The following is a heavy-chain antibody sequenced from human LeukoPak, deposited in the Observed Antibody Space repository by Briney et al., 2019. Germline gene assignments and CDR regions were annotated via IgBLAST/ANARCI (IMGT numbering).Heavy chain of an antibody. CDR3: ARGTYYDFWFDP. J-gene: IGHJ5*02. V-gene: IGHV1-8*01. Sequence: ASVKVSCKASGYTFTSYDINWVRQATGQGLEWMGWMNPNSGNTGYAQKFQGRVTMTRNTSISTAYRELSSLRSEDTAVYYCARGTYYDFWFDPWGQGTLVTVSS. D-gene: IGHD3-3*01. CDR1: GYTFTSYD. CDR2: MNPNSGNT.